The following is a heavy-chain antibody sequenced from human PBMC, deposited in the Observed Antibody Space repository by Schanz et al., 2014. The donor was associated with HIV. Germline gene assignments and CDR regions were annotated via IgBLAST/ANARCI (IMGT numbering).Heavy chain of an antibody. Sequence: QVQLVQSGAEVKKPGSSVKISCKASGDSFSNLGINWVRQAPGQGLEWMGGIIPLFGATNYAPKFQDRVTIIADEAASTAYMEVSSLRSDDTAVYYCASGRRSGIGWRMDVWGQGTTVSVSS. D-gene: IGHD6-19*01. J-gene: IGHJ6*02. CDR3: ASGRRSGIGWRMDV. V-gene: IGHV1-69*01. CDR1: GDSFSNLG. CDR2: IIPLFGAT.